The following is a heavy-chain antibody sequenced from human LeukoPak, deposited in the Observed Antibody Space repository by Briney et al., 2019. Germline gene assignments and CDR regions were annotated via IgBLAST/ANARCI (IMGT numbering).Heavy chain of an antibody. D-gene: IGHD3-22*01. CDR2: IYYSGST. CDR3: ARANYYDSSGYYYVKTYYFDY. Sequence: PSETLSLTCTVSGGSISSYYWSWIRQPPGKGLEWIGYIYYSGSTNYNPSLKSRVTISVDTSKNQFSLKLSSVTAADTAVYYCARANYYDSSGYYYVKTYYFDYWGQGTLVTVSS. CDR1: GGSISSYY. J-gene: IGHJ4*02. V-gene: IGHV4-59*01.